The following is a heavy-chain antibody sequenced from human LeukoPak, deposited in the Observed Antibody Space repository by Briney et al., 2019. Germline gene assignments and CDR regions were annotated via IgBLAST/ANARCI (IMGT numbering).Heavy chain of an antibody. CDR2: ISYDGSNQ. CDR1: GFTFSSYG. CDR3: AKDSQYSSTWGSYV. J-gene: IGHJ6*04. D-gene: IGHD6-13*01. Sequence: EGSLRLSCAASGFTFSSYGMHWVRQAPGKGLEWVAVISYDGSNQYYADSVKGRFTISRDNSKNTLHLQMNSLRAEDTAVYYCAKDSQYSSTWGSYVWGKGTTVTVSS. V-gene: IGHV3-30*18.